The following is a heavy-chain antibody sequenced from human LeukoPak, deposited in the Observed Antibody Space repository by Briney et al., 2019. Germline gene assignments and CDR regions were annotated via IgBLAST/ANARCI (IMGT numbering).Heavy chain of an antibody. V-gene: IGHV4-59*01. J-gene: IGHJ4*02. CDR1: GGSITNYY. CDR3: ASSHPLGSNNDYYTPFDY. Sequence: SETLSLTCSVSGGSITNYYWSWIRQPPGRGLEWIGYLYYSGDTNYNPSLKSRVTISVDTSKNQFSLSLSSVTAADTAVYYCASSHPLGSNNDYYTPFDYWGQGTLVTVSS. CDR2: LYYSGDT. D-gene: IGHD3-3*01.